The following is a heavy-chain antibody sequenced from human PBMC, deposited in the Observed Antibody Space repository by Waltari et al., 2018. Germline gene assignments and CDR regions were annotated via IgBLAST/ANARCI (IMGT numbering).Heavy chain of an antibody. D-gene: IGHD3-10*01. CDR1: GFTVSSSH. V-gene: IGHV3-53*02. CDR2: ILTGGNT. CDR3: VRNYDGKLY. Sequence: VQVVETGGGLIQPGGSLRLSCAASGFTVSSSHMSWVRQAPGKGLEWVAVILTGGNTLYADSVKGRVTISRDNSKNTLYLQMNSLRVEDTAMFYCVRNYDGKLYWGQGTLVTVSS. J-gene: IGHJ4*02.